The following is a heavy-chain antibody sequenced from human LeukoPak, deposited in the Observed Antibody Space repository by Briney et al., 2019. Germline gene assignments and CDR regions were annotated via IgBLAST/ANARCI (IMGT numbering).Heavy chain of an antibody. D-gene: IGHD3-9*01. V-gene: IGHV4-34*01. CDR2: INHSGST. Sequence: SETLSLTCAVYGGSFSGYYWSWIRQPPGKGLEWIGEINHSGSTNYDPSLKSRVTISVDTSKNQFSLKLSSVTAADTAVYYCARSYDILTGSEFGNYWGQGTLVTVSS. CDR1: GGSFSGYY. J-gene: IGHJ4*02. CDR3: ARSYDILTGSEFGNY.